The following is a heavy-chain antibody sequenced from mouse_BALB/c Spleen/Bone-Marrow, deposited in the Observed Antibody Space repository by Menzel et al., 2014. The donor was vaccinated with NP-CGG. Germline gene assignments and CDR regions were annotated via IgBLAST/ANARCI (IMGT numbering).Heavy chain of an antibody. CDR1: GYTFSSYW. Sequence: VQLQQSGAELMKPGASVKISCKATGYTFSSYWIEWVKQRPGHGLEWIGEILPGSDTSNYNEKFKGKATFTADTSSNTAHMQLSSLTSEDSAVYYCARGLYGNCGEWGQGTSVTVFS. V-gene: IGHV1-9*01. D-gene: IGHD2-1*01. CDR2: ILPGSDTS. J-gene: IGHJ4*01. CDR3: ARGLYGNCGE.